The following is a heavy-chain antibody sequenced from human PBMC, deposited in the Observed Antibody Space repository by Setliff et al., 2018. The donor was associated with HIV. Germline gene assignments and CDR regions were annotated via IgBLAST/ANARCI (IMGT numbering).Heavy chain of an antibody. CDR2: IFPSGNT. Sequence: SETLSLTCTVSGDSMSSDNYFWVWVRQPPGKGLEWMGNIFPSGNTYYSTSLKSRVTMSLDTSMNQFSLKLTSVTAADTAVYYCARQLTTLDYFDYWGQGTLVTVSS. D-gene: IGHD4-17*01. CDR3: ARQLTTLDYFDY. J-gene: IGHJ4*02. CDR1: GDSMSSDNYF. V-gene: IGHV4-39*01.